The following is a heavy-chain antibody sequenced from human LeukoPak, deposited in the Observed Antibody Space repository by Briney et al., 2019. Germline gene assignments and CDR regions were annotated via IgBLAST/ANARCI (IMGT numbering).Heavy chain of an antibody. D-gene: IGHD1-26*01. V-gene: IGHV3-30*03. CDR3: ARDPYSGNYGNYYYYYMDV. J-gene: IGHJ6*03. Sequence: GGSLTLSCAASGFTFSSYGMHWVRQAPGKGLEWVAVISYDGSNKYYADSVKGRFTISRDNSKNTLYLQMNSLGPEDTAVYYCARDPYSGNYGNYYYYYMDVWGKGTTVTISS. CDR2: ISYDGSNK. CDR1: GFTFSSYG.